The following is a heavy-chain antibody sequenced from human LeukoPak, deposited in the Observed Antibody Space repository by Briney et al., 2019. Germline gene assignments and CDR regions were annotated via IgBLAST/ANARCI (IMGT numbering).Heavy chain of an antibody. V-gene: IGHV5-51*01. Sequence: GESLKISCKGSGYSFTSYRIGWVRQMPGKGLEWMGIIYPGDSDTRYSPSFQGQVTISADKSISTAYLQWSSLKASDTAMYYCARPRRSSGDWFDPWGQGTLVTVSS. D-gene: IGHD3-10*01. CDR1: GYSFTSYR. CDR2: IYPGDSDT. CDR3: ARPRRSSGDWFDP. J-gene: IGHJ5*02.